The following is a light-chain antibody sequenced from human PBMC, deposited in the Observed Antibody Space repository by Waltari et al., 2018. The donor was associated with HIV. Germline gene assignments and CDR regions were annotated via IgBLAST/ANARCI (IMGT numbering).Light chain of an antibody. V-gene: IGLV10-54*04. CDR3: ATWDISLSAVV. Sequence: QAGLTQPPSVSKGMRQTATLTCTGKSNNVGNQGAAWLQQHQGHPPKLLSYRDNKRPSGISERFSASRSGNTASLTITGVQPEDEADYFCATWDISLSAVVFGGGTTLTVL. CDR2: RDN. CDR1: SNNVGNQG. J-gene: IGLJ2*01.